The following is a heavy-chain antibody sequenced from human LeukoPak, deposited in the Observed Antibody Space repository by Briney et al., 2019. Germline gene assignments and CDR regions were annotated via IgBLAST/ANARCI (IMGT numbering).Heavy chain of an antibody. CDR3: ARDYYDSSGYLSPLYYYYGMDV. J-gene: IGHJ6*02. Sequence: ASVKVSCKASGYTFTSYGISWVRQAPGQGLEWMGWISAYNGNTNYAQKLQGRATMTTDTSTSTAYMKLRSLRSDDTAVYYCARDYYDSSGYLSPLYYYYGMDVWGQGTTVTVSS. CDR2: ISAYNGNT. CDR1: GYTFTSYG. V-gene: IGHV1-18*01. D-gene: IGHD3-22*01.